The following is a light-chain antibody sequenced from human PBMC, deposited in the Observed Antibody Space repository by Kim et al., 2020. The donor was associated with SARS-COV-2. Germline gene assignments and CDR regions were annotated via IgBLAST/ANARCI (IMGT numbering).Light chain of an antibody. CDR3: QHYIRFPYT. CDR1: QSISTW. J-gene: IGKJ2*01. V-gene: IGKV1-5*03. Sequence: DIQLTQSPSTLSASVGDRVTITCRASQSISTWLAWYQQKPGKAPKLLVYLASTLESGVPSRFSGSGSGTEFTLTIDSLQPDDFATYYCQHYIRFPYTVGQGTKLEI. CDR2: LAS.